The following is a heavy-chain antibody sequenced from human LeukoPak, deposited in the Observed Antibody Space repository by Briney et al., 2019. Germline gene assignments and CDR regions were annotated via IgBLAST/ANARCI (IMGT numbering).Heavy chain of an antibody. Sequence: SETLSLTCTVSGGSISSYYWSWIRQPPGKGLEWIGYIYYSGSTNYNPSLKSRVTISVDTSKNQFSLKLSSVTAADTAVYYCARALTRDILTGYSPYYFDYWGQGTLVTVSS. V-gene: IGHV4-59*12. J-gene: IGHJ4*02. D-gene: IGHD3-9*01. CDR1: GGSISSYY. CDR3: ARALTRDILTGYSPYYFDY. CDR2: IYYSGST.